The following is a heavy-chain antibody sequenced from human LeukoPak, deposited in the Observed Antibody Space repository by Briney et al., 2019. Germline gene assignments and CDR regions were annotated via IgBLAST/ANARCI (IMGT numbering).Heavy chain of an antibody. CDR2: INPSGGST. Sequence: ASVKVSCKASGYTFTSYYMHWVRQAPGQGLEWMEIINPSGGSTSYAQKFQGRVTMTRDMSTSTVYMELSSLRSEDTAVYYCASSSSGQPFDYWAQGTLVTVSS. CDR3: ASSSSGQPFDY. J-gene: IGHJ4*02. CDR1: GYTFTSYY. V-gene: IGHV1-46*03. D-gene: IGHD6-6*01.